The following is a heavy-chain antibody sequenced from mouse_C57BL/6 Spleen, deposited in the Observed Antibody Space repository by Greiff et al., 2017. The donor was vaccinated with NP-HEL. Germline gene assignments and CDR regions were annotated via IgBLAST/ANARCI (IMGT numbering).Heavy chain of an antibody. V-gene: IGHV1-66*01. J-gene: IGHJ1*03. D-gene: IGHD1-1*01. Sequence: VKLQESGPELVKPGASVKISCKASGYSFTSYYIHWVKQRPGQGLEWIGWIYPGSGNTKYNEKFKGRATLTADTSSSTAYMQLSSLTSEDSAVYYCARWCTTDGYFDVWGTGTTVTVSS. CDR3: ARWCTTDGYFDV. CDR1: GYSFTSYY. CDR2: IYPGSGNT.